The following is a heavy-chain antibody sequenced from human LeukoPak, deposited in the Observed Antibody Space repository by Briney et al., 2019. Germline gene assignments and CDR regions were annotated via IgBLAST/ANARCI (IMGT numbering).Heavy chain of an antibody. CDR2: ISYSGSS. D-gene: IGHD3-22*01. V-gene: IGHV4-30-4*08. J-gene: IGHJ3*02. Sequence: SETLSLACTVSGGSFSSGDYYWSWIRQPPGKGLEWIGYISYSGSSSYSPSLKSRVSISVDTSKNQFSLRLSSVTAADTAVYYCARDSLYYDSSGYESDQNAFDIWGQGTMVTVSS. CDR1: GGSFSSGDYY. CDR3: ARDSLYYDSSGYESDQNAFDI.